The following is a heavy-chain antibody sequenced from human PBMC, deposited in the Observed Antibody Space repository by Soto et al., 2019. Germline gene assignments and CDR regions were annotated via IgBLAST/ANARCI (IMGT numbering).Heavy chain of an antibody. V-gene: IGHV3-33*01. J-gene: IGHJ4*02. Sequence: QVQLVESGGGVVQPGRSLRLSCAASGFTFSNYGMLWVRQAPGKGLEWVAVIWYDGNNIYYADSVKGRFTISRDNSKSTVYLQMNSLRAEDTAVYYCARDKSPRLRYFDWLPIDYWGQGTLVTVSS. CDR2: IWYDGNNI. D-gene: IGHD3-9*01. CDR1: GFTFSNYG. CDR3: ARDKSPRLRYFDWLPIDY.